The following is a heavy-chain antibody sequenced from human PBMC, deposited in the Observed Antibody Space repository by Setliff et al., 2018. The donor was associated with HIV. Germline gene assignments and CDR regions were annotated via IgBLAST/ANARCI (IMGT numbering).Heavy chain of an antibody. Sequence: ASVKVSCKASGYTFTSYGISWVRQAPGQGLEWMGWISAYNGNTNYAQKLQGRVTMTTDTSTSTAYMELRSLRSDDTAVYYCARDREETLWFGDLHYMDVWGKGTTVTVSS. CDR2: ISAYNGNT. D-gene: IGHD3-10*01. CDR3: ARDREETLWFGDLHYMDV. V-gene: IGHV1-18*01. CDR1: GYTFTSYG. J-gene: IGHJ6*03.